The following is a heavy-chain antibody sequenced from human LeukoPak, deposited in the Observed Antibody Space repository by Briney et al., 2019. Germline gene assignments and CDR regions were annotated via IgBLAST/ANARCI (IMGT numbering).Heavy chain of an antibody. D-gene: IGHD2-15*01. V-gene: IGHV4-59*01. Sequence: PSETLSLTCAVSGDSTSSSYWTWIRQPPGKGLEWIGCISYNGGTTYNPSLKSRVTISVDTSKNQFSLKLTSVTTADTAVYYCARGYCSGGSCYAGRYSYDYWGQGTLVTVSS. CDR3: ARGYCSGGSCYAGRYSYDY. J-gene: IGHJ4*02. CDR2: ISYNGGT. CDR1: GDSTSSSY.